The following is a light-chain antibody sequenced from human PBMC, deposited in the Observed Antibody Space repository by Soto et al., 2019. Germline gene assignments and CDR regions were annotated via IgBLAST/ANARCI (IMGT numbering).Light chain of an antibody. V-gene: IGKV3-11*01. J-gene: IGKJ4*01. CDR3: QRYNTYPLT. CDR2: DAS. CDR1: QSVSSY. Sequence: EIVLTQSPATLSLSPGERATLSCRASQSVSSYLAWYQQKPGQAPRLLIYDASNRATGIPARFSGSGSGTDFTLTISSLEPEDFAVYYCQRYNTYPLTFGGGTKVEIK.